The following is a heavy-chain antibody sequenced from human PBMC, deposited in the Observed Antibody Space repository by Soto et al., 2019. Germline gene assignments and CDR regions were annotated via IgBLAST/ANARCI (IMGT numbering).Heavy chain of an antibody. V-gene: IGHV3-23*01. CDR3: AGGSGWSRYYYYYYGMDV. D-gene: IGHD6-19*01. CDR1: GFTFSSYA. CDR2: ISGSGGST. J-gene: IGHJ6*02. Sequence: PGGSLRLSCAASGFTFSSYAMSWVRQAPGKGLEWVSAISGSGGSTYYADSVKGRFTISRDNSKNTLYLQMNSLRAEDTAGYYCAGGSGWSRYYYYYYGMDVWGQGTTVTVS.